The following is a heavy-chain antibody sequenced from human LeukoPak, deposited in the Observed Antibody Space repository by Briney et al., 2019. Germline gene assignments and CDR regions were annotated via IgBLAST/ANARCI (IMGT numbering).Heavy chain of an antibody. CDR1: GYSISSGYY. Sequence: PSETLSLTCTVSGYSISSGYYWGWIRQPPGKGLEWIGSIYHSGSTYYNPSLKSRVTISVDTSKNQFSLKLSSVTAADTAVYYCARADVMITKKDWGQGTLVTVSS. D-gene: IGHD3-16*01. CDR2: IYHSGST. CDR3: ARADVMITKKD. V-gene: IGHV4-38-2*02. J-gene: IGHJ4*02.